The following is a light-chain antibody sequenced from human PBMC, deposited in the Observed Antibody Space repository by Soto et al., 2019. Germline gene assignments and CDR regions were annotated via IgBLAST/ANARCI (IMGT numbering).Light chain of an antibody. J-gene: IGLJ1*01. CDR1: SSDVGGYNY. CDR2: EVS. CDR3: SSYAGSNIXV. V-gene: IGLV2-8*01. Sequence: QSALTQPPSAAGSPGQSVTISCTGTSSDVGGYNYVSWYQQHPGKAPKLMIYEVSKRPSGVPDRFSGSKSGNTASLTVSGLQAEDEADYSSSSYAGSNIXVFGTGTKVTV.